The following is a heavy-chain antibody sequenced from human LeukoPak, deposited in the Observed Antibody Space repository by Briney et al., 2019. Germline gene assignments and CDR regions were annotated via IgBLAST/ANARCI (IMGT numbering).Heavy chain of an antibody. V-gene: IGHV3-66*01. D-gene: IGHD3-22*01. CDR3: AGVIASSGYIDY. J-gene: IGHJ4*02. CDR2: IYSGGST. CDR1: GFTVSSNY. Sequence: GSLSLSCAASGFTVSSNYMSWVRPAPGKGLEWVSVIYSGGSTYYADSVKGRFTISRDNSKNTLYLQMNSLRAEDTAVYYCAGVIASSGYIDYWGQGTLVTVSS.